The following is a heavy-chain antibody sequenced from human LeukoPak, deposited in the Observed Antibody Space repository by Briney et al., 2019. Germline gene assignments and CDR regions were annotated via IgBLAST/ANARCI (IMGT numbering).Heavy chain of an antibody. CDR2: ISYDGSNK. D-gene: IGHD2-2*01. J-gene: IGHJ6*03. CDR1: GFTFSSYA. Sequence: PGGSLRLSCAASGFTFSSYAMHWVRQAPGEGLEWVAVISYDGSNKYYADSVKGRFTISRDNSKNTLYLQMNSLRAEDTAVYYCARGYCSSTSCYSPRLDYYYMDVWGKGTTVTVSS. V-gene: IGHV3-30*01. CDR3: ARGYCSSTSCYSPRLDYYYMDV.